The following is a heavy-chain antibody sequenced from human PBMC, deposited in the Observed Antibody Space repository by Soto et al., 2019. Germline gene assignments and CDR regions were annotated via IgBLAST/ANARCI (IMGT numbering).Heavy chain of an antibody. Sequence: PSETLSLTCTVSGGSISSGDYYWSWIRQPPGKGLEWIGYIYYSGSTYYNPSLKSRVTISVDTSKNQFSLKLSSVTAADTAVYYCARGYQTRYDSSGSFGYWGQGTLVTSPQ. V-gene: IGHV4-30-4*01. D-gene: IGHD3-22*01. CDR1: GGSISSGDYY. J-gene: IGHJ4*02. CDR2: IYYSGST. CDR3: ARGYQTRYDSSGSFGY.